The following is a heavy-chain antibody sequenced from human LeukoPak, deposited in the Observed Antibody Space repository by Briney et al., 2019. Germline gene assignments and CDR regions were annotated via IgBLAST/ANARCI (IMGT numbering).Heavy chain of an antibody. CDR1: GFTFSSYA. CDR2: ISYDGSNK. Sequence: GRSLRLSCAASGFTFSSYAMHWVRQAPGKGLEWAAVISYDGSNKYYADSVKGRFTISRDNSKNTLYLQMNSLRAEDTAVYYCAGESRPDAFDIWGQGTMVTVSS. V-gene: IGHV3-30-3*01. CDR3: AGESRPDAFDI. J-gene: IGHJ3*02.